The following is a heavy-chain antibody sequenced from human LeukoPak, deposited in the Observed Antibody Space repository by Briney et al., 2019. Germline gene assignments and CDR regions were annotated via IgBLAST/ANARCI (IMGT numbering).Heavy chain of an antibody. CDR3: ARLPGLKNQLGIAAAGSLAP. CDR1: GGSFSGYY. D-gene: IGHD6-13*01. V-gene: IGHV4-34*01. J-gene: IGHJ5*02. CDR2: INHRGST. Sequence: SETLSLTCAVYGGSFSGYYWSWIRQPPGKGLEWIGEINHRGSTYYNPSLKSRVTISVDTSKNQFSLKLSSVTAADTAVYYCARLPGLKNQLGIAAAGSLAPWGQGTLVTVSS.